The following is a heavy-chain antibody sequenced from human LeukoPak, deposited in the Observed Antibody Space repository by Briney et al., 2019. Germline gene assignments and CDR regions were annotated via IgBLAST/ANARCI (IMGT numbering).Heavy chain of an antibody. CDR2: ISYDGSNK. CDR1: GFTFSSYA. J-gene: IGHJ3*02. Sequence: GGSLRLSCAASGFTFSSYAMHWVRQAPGKGLEWVAVISYDGSNKYYADSVKGRFTLSRDNAKNTVYPQMNSLRAEDTAVYYCARGGFHHGFDIWGQGTMVTVS. D-gene: IGHD1-14*01. V-gene: IGHV3-30*04. CDR3: ARGGFHHGFDI.